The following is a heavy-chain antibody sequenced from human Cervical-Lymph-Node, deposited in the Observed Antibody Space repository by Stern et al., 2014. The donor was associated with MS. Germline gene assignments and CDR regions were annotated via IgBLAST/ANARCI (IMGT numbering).Heavy chain of an antibody. Sequence: QVQLQESGPGLVKPSQTLSLTCTVSGGSISSSGYYWSWIRQPADKGLEWIGRIHDSGSPYYNPSLQSRVTISIDTAHNQFYPTLPPVTAADTAVYYCATTRWDLFTWNWFDPWGQGTLVTVSS. CDR2: IHDSGSP. CDR1: GGSISSSGYY. D-gene: IGHD1-26*01. J-gene: IGHJ5*02. CDR3: ATTRWDLFTWNWFDP. V-gene: IGHV4-61*02.